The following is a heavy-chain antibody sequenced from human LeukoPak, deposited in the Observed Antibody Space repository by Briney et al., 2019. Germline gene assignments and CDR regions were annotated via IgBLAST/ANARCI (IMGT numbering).Heavy chain of an antibody. D-gene: IGHD5-18*01. Sequence: GGSLRLSCAASGFTFSSYGMHWVRQAPGKGLEWVAVISYDGSNKYYADSVKGRFTISRDNSKNTLYLQMNSLRAEDTAVYYCAKTGFIPLWSTDYWGQGTLVTVSS. CDR1: GFTFSSYG. V-gene: IGHV3-30*18. CDR3: AKTGFIPLWSTDY. CDR2: ISYDGSNK. J-gene: IGHJ4*02.